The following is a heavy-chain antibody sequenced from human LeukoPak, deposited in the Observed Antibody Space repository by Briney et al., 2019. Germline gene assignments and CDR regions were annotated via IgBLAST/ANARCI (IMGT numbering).Heavy chain of an antibody. CDR2: ISGSGGST. CDR1: GFTFRSYA. Sequence: PGGSLRLSCAAPGFTFRSYAMNWVRQAPGKGREWVSVISGSGGSTYYADSVKGRFTISRDNSKNTLYLQMNSLRAEDTAVYYCSLSGDNDAFDIWGQGTKVTVSS. J-gene: IGHJ3*02. V-gene: IGHV3-23*01. CDR3: SLSGDNDAFDI. D-gene: IGHD3-10*01.